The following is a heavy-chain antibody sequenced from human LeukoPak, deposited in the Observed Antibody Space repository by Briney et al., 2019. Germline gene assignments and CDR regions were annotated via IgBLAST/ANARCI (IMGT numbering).Heavy chain of an antibody. D-gene: IGHD1-26*01. J-gene: IGHJ5*02. CDR2: FDPDDGET. V-gene: IGHV1-24*01. CDR3: AAGRELIS. CDR1: GYMLTEVS. Sequence: ASVKVSCKVPGYMLTEVSIHWVRQAPGKGLEGMGSFDPDDGETIYAQKFQGRLSMTEDTSAATAYMELSSLRSEDTAVYFCAAGRELISWGQGTLVTVSS.